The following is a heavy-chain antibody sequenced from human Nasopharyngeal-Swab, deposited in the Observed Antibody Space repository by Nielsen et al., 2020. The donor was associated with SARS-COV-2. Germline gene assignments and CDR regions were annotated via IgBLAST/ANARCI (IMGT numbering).Heavy chain of an antibody. CDR2: IRSKANSYAT. CDR3: ARGGITIFGVVSNLDY. V-gene: IGHV3-73*01. Sequence: VRQMPGKGLEWVGRIRSKANSYATAYAASVKGRFTISRDDSKNTAYLQMNSLKTEDTAVYYCARGGITIFGVVSNLDYWGQGTLVTVSS. J-gene: IGHJ4*02. D-gene: IGHD3-3*01.